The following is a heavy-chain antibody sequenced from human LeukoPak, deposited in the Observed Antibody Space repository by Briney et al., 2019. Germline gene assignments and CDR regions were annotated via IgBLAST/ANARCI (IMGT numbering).Heavy chain of an antibody. CDR1: GGSINSGNYY. Sequence: PSETLSLTCTVSGGSINSGNYYWSWIRQSAGKGLEWIGRIYTSGTTSYNPSLKSRVTISVDTSKNPFSLRLTSVTAADPAVYYCARALSSSFWSGYLGWFDPWGHGTLVTVSS. V-gene: IGHV4-61*02. CDR3: ARALSSSFWSGYLGWFDP. D-gene: IGHD3-3*01. CDR2: IYTSGTT. J-gene: IGHJ5*02.